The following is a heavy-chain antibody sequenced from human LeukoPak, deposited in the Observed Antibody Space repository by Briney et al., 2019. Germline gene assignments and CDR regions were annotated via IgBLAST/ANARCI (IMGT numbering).Heavy chain of an antibody. CDR2: IIPIFGTV. V-gene: IGHV1-69*06. CDR3: ARSLFRFLEWSYRSYYYYYMDV. J-gene: IGHJ6*03. D-gene: IGHD3-3*01. Sequence: ASVKVSCKASGYTFTGYYMHWVRQAPGQGLEWMGGIIPIFGTVNYAQKFQGRVTITADKSTSTAYMELSSLRSEDTAVYFCARSLFRFLEWSYRSYYYYYMDVWGKGTTVTVSS. CDR1: GYTFTGYY.